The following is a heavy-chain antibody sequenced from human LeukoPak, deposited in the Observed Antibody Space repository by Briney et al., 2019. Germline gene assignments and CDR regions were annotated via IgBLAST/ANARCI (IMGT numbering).Heavy chain of an antibody. CDR2: IYSGGST. CDR1: GFTFSSYA. J-gene: IGHJ4*02. Sequence: GGSLRLSCAASGFTFSSYAMHWVRQAPGKGLEWVSVIYSGGSTYYADSVKGRFTISRDNSKNTLYLQMNSLRAEDTAVYYCARDRRGIAVAGLDYWGQGTLVTVSS. D-gene: IGHD6-19*01. CDR3: ARDRRGIAVAGLDY. V-gene: IGHV3-66*01.